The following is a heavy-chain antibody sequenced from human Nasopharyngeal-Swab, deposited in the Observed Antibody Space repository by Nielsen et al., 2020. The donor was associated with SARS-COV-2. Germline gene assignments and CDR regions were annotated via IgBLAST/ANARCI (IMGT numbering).Heavy chain of an antibody. J-gene: IGHJ4*02. Sequence: WMRQPPGKALEWLALVHWDDEKRYSPSLKSRLTITKDTSKNQVVLTMTNVDPVDTATYYCARGYQLIRGFDYWGQGTLVTVSS. V-gene: IGHV2-5*02. CDR3: ARGYQLIRGFDY. CDR2: VHWDDEK. D-gene: IGHD2-2*01.